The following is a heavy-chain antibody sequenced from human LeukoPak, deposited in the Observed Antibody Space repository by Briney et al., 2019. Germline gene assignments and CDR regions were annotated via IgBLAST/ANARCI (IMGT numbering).Heavy chain of an antibody. Sequence: PSETLSLTCTVSGGSVSSGSFYWSWIRQPPGKGLEWIGYIYYSGSTNSNPSLKSRVTTSADMSKNQFSLKLSSVTAADTAVYYCARGVVWFGEFSHFDYWGQGTLVTVSS. J-gene: IGHJ4*02. V-gene: IGHV4-61*01. CDR1: GGSVSSGSFY. CDR2: IYYSGST. CDR3: ARGVVWFGEFSHFDY. D-gene: IGHD3-10*01.